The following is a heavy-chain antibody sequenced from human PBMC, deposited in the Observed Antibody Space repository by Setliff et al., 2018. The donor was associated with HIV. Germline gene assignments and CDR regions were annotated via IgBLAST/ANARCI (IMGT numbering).Heavy chain of an antibody. CDR2: ITHSGST. V-gene: IGHV4-34*01. J-gene: IGHJ4*02. D-gene: IGHD1-1*01. Sequence: SETLSLTCAVYGGSFSGHYWSWIRQPPGKGLEWIGEITHSGSTNYNPSLKSRVLISVDTSKNQFSLKVTSVTAADTAVYYCETRRRAGGTYFDYWGQGTLVTAPQ. CDR1: GGSFSGHY. CDR3: ETRRRAGGTYFDY.